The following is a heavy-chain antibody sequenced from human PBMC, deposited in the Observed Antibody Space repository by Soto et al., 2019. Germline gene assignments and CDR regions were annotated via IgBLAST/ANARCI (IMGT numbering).Heavy chain of an antibody. J-gene: IGHJ1*01. D-gene: IGHD3-16*02. CDR1: GVSFSGTSYY. V-gene: IGHV4-39*01. Sequence: QLQLQESGQGLVKPSETLSLTCTVSGVSFSGTSYYWGWIRQTPAKGLEWIGTIYYSGETFYNPSLKSRVTISIDTSKNHFSLNLTSVTAADTAIYYCARHGSFWGQGALVTVSS. CDR3: ARHGSF. CDR2: IYYSGET.